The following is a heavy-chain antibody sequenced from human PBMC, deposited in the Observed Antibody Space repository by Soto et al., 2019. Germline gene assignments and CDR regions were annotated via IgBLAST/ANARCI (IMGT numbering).Heavy chain of an antibody. CDR1: GYTFTNYG. CDR3: AMEQTHDCWSGRNGLDP. V-gene: IGHV1-18*01. D-gene: IGHD3-3*01. Sequence: QVKLVQSGGEVRKPGASVKVSCKASGYTFTNYGISWVRQAPGQGLEWMGWISAYSGDTKYAQMLQGRVTMTTDPSTSTDHMELRRLRADDTAVYYCAMEQTHDCWSGRNGLDPWCAGTLVTVSS. CDR2: ISAYSGDT. J-gene: IGHJ5*02.